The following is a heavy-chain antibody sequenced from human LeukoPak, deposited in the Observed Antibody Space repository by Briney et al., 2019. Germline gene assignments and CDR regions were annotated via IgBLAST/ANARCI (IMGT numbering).Heavy chain of an antibody. J-gene: IGHJ4*02. V-gene: IGHV3-53*01. D-gene: IGHD6-19*01. CDR3: AKVWIAVAGT. CDR2: IYSGGST. CDR1: GFTVSSNY. Sequence: QSGGSLRLSCAASGFTVSSNYMSWVRQAPGKGLEWVSVIYSGGSTYYADSVKGRFTISRDNSKNTLYLQMNSLRAEDTAVYYCAKVWIAVAGTWGQGTLVTVSS.